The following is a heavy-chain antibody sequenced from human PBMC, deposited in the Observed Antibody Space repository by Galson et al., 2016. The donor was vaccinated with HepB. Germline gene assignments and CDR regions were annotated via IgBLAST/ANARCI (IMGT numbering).Heavy chain of an antibody. V-gene: IGHV3-30*18. CDR2: DSMDGRRK. J-gene: IGHJ4*02. CDR3: AKRHEYCPPVGCSVDY. D-gene: IGHD2/OR15-2a*01. CDR1: EFTFSNRG. Sequence: SLRLSCAGSEFTFSNRGMHWVRQAPGKGLEWVAADSMDGRRKFYEDSVKGRFTISRDNSNNMLFLQMNSLRADDTAVYYCAKRHEYCPPVGCSVDYWGQGTLVSVSS.